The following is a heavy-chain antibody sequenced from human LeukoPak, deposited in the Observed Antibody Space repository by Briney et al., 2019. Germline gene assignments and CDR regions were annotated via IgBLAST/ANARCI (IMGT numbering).Heavy chain of an antibody. CDR3: AKDSTMDDFWSGYYTFGY. Sequence: GGSLRLSCAASGFTFSSYGMHWVRQAPGKGLEWVAVIWYDGSNKYYADSVKGRFTISRDNSKNTLYLQMNSLRAEDTAVYYCAKDSTMDDFWSGYYTFGYWGQGTLVTVSS. D-gene: IGHD3-3*01. J-gene: IGHJ4*02. CDR1: GFTFSSYG. CDR2: IWYDGSNK. V-gene: IGHV3-33*06.